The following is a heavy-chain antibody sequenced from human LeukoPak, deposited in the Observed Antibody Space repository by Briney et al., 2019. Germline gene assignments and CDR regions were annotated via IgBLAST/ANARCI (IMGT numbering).Heavy chain of an antibody. CDR3: VKSGGYGLIDY. Sequence: SETLSLTCTVSGYSISSGYYWCWIRQPPGKGLEWIGSIYHSGSTYYNPSLKSRVTISVDMSKNQFSLRLSSVTAADTAMYYCVKSGGYGLIDYWGQGTLVTVSS. CDR1: GYSISSGYY. D-gene: IGHD6-19*01. V-gene: IGHV4-38-2*02. CDR2: IYHSGST. J-gene: IGHJ4*02.